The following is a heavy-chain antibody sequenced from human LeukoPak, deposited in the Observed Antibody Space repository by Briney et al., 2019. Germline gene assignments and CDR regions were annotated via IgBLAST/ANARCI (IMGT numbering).Heavy chain of an antibody. CDR3: ARDGPYDSSGYFDY. J-gene: IGHJ4*02. D-gene: IGHD3-22*01. CDR1: GFTFSSYE. Sequence: GGSLRLSCAASGFTFSSYEMNWVRQAPGKGLEWVSYISSSGSTIYYADSVKGRFTISRDNAKNALYLQMNSLRAEDTAVYCCARDGPYDSSGYFDYWGQGTLVTVSS. CDR2: ISSSGSTI. V-gene: IGHV3-48*03.